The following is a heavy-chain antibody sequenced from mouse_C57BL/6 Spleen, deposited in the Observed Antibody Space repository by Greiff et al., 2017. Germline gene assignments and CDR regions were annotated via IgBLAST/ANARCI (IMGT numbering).Heavy chain of an antibody. Sequence: EVQGVESGGGLVKPGGSLKLSCAASGFTFSSYAMSWVRQTPEKRLEWVATISDGGCYTYYPDNVKGRFTISRDNAKNSLYLQMSHLKSEDTGMYYYASEIHDYDPYWGQGTLVTVSA. V-gene: IGHV5-4*01. CDR2: ISDGGCYT. J-gene: IGHJ3*01. D-gene: IGHD2-4*01. CDR1: GFTFSSYA. CDR3: ASEIHDYDPY.